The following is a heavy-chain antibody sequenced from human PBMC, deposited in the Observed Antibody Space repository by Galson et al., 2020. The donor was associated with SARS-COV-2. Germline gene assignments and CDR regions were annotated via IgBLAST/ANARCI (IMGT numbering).Heavy chain of an antibody. V-gene: IGHV3-13*01. Sequence: GESLKISCAASGFTFSSYDMHWVRQATGKGLEWVSAIGTAGDTYYPGSVKGRFTISRENAKNSLYLQMNSLRAGDTAVYYCARGVTMVRGVIYYYYGMDVWGQGTTVTVSS. D-gene: IGHD3-10*01. J-gene: IGHJ6*02. CDR1: GFTFSSYD. CDR3: ARGVTMVRGVIYYYYGMDV. CDR2: IGTAGDT.